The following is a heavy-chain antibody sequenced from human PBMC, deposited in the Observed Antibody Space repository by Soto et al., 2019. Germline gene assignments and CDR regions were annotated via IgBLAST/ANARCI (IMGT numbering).Heavy chain of an antibody. D-gene: IGHD4-4*01. CDR3: ASGRFSNYGQYGFDP. CDR1: GGSISSYY. Sequence: QVQLQESGPGLVKPSETLSLTCTVSGGSISSYYWNWIRQPPGKGLEWIGYISNSGSTNDNPSFTSRVTISMDTSNNQVSLRLSSVTAADTAIYYCASGRFSNYGQYGFDPWGQGTLVTVSS. J-gene: IGHJ5*02. V-gene: IGHV4-59*08. CDR2: ISNSGST.